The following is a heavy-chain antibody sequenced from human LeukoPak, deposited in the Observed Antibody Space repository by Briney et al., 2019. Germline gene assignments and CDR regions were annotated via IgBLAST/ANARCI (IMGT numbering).Heavy chain of an antibody. D-gene: IGHD7-27*01. CDR2: IIPIFGTA. Sequence: SVKVSCKASGGTFSSYAISWVRQAPGQGLEWMGGIIPIFGTANYAQKLQGRVTMTTDTSTSTAYMELRSLRSDDTAVYYCARIITGDYFYIDYWGQGTLVTVSS. CDR3: ARIITGDYFYIDY. V-gene: IGHV1-69*05. J-gene: IGHJ4*02. CDR1: GGTFSSYA.